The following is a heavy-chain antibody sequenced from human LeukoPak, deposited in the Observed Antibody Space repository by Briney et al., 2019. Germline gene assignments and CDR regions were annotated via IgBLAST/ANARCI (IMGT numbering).Heavy chain of an antibody. V-gene: IGHV3-33*08. CDR2: LWSDGVNK. D-gene: IGHD3/OR15-3a*01. CDR3: ARVRNDFRRAYADY. J-gene: IGHJ4*02. CDR1: GFTFSSDW. Sequence: PGGSLRLSCAASGFTFSSDWMHWVRQAPGKGLEWVAILWSDGVNKYYGDSVKGRFTISRDTSKNTLYLQMNSLRAEDTAVYYCARVRNDFRRAYADYWGQGTLVTVSS.